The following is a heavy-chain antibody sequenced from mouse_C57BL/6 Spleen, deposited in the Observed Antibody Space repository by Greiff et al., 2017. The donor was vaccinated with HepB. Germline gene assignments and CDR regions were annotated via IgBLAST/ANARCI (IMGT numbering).Heavy chain of an antibody. V-gene: IGHV1-54*01. D-gene: IGHD2-4*01. Sequence: VKLMESGAELVRPGTSVKVSCKASGYAFTNYLIEWVKQRPGQGLEWIGVINPGSGGTNYNEKFKGKATLTADKSSSTAYMQLSSLTSEDSAVYVCARSNDYDGEFAYWGQGTLVTVSA. CDR3: ARSNDYDGEFAY. CDR2: INPGSGGT. J-gene: IGHJ3*01. CDR1: GYAFTNYL.